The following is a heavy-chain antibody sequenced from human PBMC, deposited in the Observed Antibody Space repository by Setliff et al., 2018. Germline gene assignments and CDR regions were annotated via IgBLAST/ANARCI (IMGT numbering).Heavy chain of an antibody. CDR2: IWYDGSNK. Sequence: GGSLRLSCAASGFTFNNFAMHWVRQAPGKGLEWVAVIWYDGSNKYYADSVKGRFTISRDNSKNTLYLQMNSLRAEDTALYYCARDAKIVVVHNPYYFDQWGQGTLVTVSS. J-gene: IGHJ4*02. D-gene: IGHD3-22*01. CDR1: GFTFNNFA. CDR3: ARDAKIVVVHNPYYFDQ. V-gene: IGHV3-33*01.